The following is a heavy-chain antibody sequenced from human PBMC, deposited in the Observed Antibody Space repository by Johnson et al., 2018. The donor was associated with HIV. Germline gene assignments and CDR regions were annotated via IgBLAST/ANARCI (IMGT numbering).Heavy chain of an antibody. CDR2: IRYDGSNK. CDR3: AREYEAFDI. CDR1: GFTFSSYA. Sequence: QVQLVESGGGLVQPGGSLRLSCAASGFTFSSYAMSWVRQAPGKGLEWVAFIRYDGSNKYYADSVKGRFTISRDNAKNSLYLQMNSLRAEDTAVYYCAREYEAFDIWGQGTMVTVSS. V-gene: IGHV3-30*02. J-gene: IGHJ3*02.